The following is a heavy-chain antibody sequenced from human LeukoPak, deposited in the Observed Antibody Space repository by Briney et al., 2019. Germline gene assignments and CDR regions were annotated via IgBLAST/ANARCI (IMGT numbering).Heavy chain of an antibody. J-gene: IGHJ3*02. V-gene: IGHV4-39*02. Sequence: SETLSLTCTVSGGSISSSTYSWDWIRQPPGKGLEWIGSMYYSGSSYYNPSLKSRVTISVDTSTNHFSLKLSSVTAADTAVYYCAEDSSSWTNDAFDIWGQGTMVTVSS. CDR1: GGSISSSTYS. CDR2: MYYSGSS. CDR3: AEDSSSWTNDAFDI. D-gene: IGHD6-13*01.